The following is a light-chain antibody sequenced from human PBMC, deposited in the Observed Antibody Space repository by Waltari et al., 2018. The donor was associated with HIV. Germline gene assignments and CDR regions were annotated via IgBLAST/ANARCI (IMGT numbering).Light chain of an antibody. CDR3: QSYDSALSGSV. V-gene: IGLV1-40*01. CDR2: AND. J-gene: IGLJ2*01. CDR1: SSNIGAGYA. Sequence: QSVLTQPPSVSGAPGQRVTISCTGSSSNIGAGYAVHWYQQLPGTAPKLVIYANDNRPSGVPDRFSGSKSGTSASLAITGLQAEDDADYYCQSYDSALSGSVFGGGTKLTVL.